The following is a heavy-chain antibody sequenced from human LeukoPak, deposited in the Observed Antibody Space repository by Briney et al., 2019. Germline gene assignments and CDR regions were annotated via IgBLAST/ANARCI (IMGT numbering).Heavy chain of an antibody. CDR3: ARDRLRTAFDI. D-gene: IGHD4-17*01. CDR2: INSDGSST. CDR1: GFTFSSYW. Sequence: GGSLRLSCAASGFTFSSYWMHWVHQAPGKGLVWVSRINSDGSSTSYADSVKGRFTISRDNAKNSLYLQMNSLRAEDTAVYYCARDRLRTAFDIWGQGTMVTVSS. J-gene: IGHJ3*02. V-gene: IGHV3-74*01.